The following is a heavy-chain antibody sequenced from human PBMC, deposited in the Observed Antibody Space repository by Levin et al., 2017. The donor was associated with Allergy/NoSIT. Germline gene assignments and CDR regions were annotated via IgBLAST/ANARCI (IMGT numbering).Heavy chain of an antibody. CDR3: ARDPGPPYYYYYMDV. V-gene: IGHV3-21*01. CDR2: ISSSSSYI. Sequence: GGSLRLSCAASGFTFSSYSMNWVRQAPGKGLEWVSSISSSSSYIYYADSVKGRFTISRDNAKNSLYLQMNSLRAEDTAVYYCARDPGPPYYYYYMDVWGKGTTVTVSS. CDR1: GFTFSSYS. J-gene: IGHJ6*03.